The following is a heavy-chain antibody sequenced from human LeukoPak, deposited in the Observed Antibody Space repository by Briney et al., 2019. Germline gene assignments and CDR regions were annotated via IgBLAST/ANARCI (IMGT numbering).Heavy chain of an antibody. CDR2: IYHSGST. Sequence: SETLSLTCTVSGGSISDYYWSWIRQPPGKELEWIGYIYHSGSTTYKPSLKSRVTMSVDTSKNQFSLKLSSVTAADAAVYYCARGDFCSATSCYFRPMDVWGKGTTVTVSS. J-gene: IGHJ6*03. CDR1: GGSISDYY. CDR3: ARGDFCSATSCYFRPMDV. V-gene: IGHV4-59*01. D-gene: IGHD2-2*01.